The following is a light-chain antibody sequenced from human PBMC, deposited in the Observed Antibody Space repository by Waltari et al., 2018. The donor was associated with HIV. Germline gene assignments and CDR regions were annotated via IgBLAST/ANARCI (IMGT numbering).Light chain of an antibody. CDR2: GAS. V-gene: IGKV3-15*01. Sequence: EIVITQPPATLSVSPGDSATLSCRASQRVITNLAWYQQRFGQPPRLLSYGASTRATNIPARFSGGGSGTEVTVTISSLQSEDFAIYYCQQYNNVPRTFGQGTKVEV. J-gene: IGKJ1*01. CDR1: QRVITN. CDR3: QQYNNVPRT.